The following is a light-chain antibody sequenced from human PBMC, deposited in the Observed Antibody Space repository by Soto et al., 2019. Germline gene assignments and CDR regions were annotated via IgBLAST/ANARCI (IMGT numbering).Light chain of an antibody. V-gene: IGKV1-39*01. Sequence: DIQMTQSPSSLSASVGDRVTITCRASQSVGNYLNWYQQKPGQAPNLVIYAATSLQSGVPTRFSGSGSGTDFTLTISSLQPEAFATYYCQQSYSPLSYTFGQGTKLEIK. J-gene: IGKJ2*01. CDR2: AAT. CDR3: QQSYSPLSYT. CDR1: QSVGNY.